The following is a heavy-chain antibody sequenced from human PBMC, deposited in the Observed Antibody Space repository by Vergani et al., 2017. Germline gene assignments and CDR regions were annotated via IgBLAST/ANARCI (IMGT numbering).Heavy chain of an antibody. Sequence: QLQLQESGPGLVKPSETLSLTCTVSGGSISSSSYYWGWLRQPPGKGLEWIGSIYYSGSTNYNPSLKRRVTISVDTSKNQFSLKLSSVTAADTAVYYCARGDSSSWYRSYYYYYYGMDVWGQGTTVTVSS. V-gene: IGHV4-39*07. J-gene: IGHJ6*02. CDR3: ARGDSSSWYRSYYYYYYGMDV. CDR2: IYYSGST. D-gene: IGHD6-13*01. CDR1: GGSISSSSYY.